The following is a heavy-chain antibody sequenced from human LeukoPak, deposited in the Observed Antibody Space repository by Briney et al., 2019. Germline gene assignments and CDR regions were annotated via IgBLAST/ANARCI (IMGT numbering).Heavy chain of an antibody. D-gene: IGHD3-3*01. CDR2: ISAGNGNT. V-gene: IGHV1-3*01. Sequence: ASVKVSCKASGYTFTSYAMHWVRQAPGQRLEWMGWISAGNGNTKYSQKFQGRVTIARDTSASTAYMELSSLRSEDTAVYYCARVSGNDFWSGYYSSYFDYWGQGTLVTVSS. CDR3: ARVSGNDFWSGYYSSYFDY. J-gene: IGHJ4*02. CDR1: GYTFTSYA.